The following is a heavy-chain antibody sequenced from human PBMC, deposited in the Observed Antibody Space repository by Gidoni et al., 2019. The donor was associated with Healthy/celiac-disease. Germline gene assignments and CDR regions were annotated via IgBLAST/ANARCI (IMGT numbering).Heavy chain of an antibody. J-gene: IGHJ6*02. CDR1: GFPVRSNY. V-gene: IGHV3-66*02. CDR3: ARVAGTVGYYYYGMDV. D-gene: IGHD6-19*01. CDR2: IYSGGST. Sequence: EVQLVESGGGLVQPGGSLRLSCAASGFPVRSNYMSWGRQAPGKGLEWVSVIYSGGSTYYADSVKGRFTISRDNSKNTLYLQMNSLRAEDTAVYYCARVAGTVGYYYYGMDVWGQGTTVTVSS.